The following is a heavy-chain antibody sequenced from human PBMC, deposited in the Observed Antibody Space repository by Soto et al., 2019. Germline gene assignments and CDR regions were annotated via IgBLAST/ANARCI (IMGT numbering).Heavy chain of an antibody. Sequence: LXLSFASSGFIFTNFYMTWIRQAPGKGLELVSYISPGGDIINYVDSVKGRFTISRDNTNRLVYLHMNSLRAEDTAVYYCTREPRITDFWGQGTLVTVYS. V-gene: IGHV3-11*01. CDR1: GFIFTNFY. CDR3: TREPRITDF. CDR2: ISPGGDII. D-gene: IGHD3-16*01. J-gene: IGHJ4*02.